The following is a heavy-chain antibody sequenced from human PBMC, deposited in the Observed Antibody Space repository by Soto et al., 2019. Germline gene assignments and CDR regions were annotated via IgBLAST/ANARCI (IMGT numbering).Heavy chain of an antibody. Sequence: QVQLQQWGAGLLKPSETLSLTCAVYGGSFSGYYWSWIRQPPGKGLEWIGEINHSGSTNYNPSLKSRVTISVDTSKNQFSLKLSSVTAADTAVYYCAGSIAAQSQTHDYWGQGTLVTVSS. V-gene: IGHV4-34*01. CDR3: AGSIAAQSQTHDY. J-gene: IGHJ4*02. D-gene: IGHD6-6*01. CDR2: INHSGST. CDR1: GGSFSGYY.